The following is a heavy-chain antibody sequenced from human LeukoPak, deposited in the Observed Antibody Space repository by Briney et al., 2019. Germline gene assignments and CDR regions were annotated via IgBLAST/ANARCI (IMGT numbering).Heavy chain of an antibody. Sequence: GGSLRLSCSASGFTFSRYAMHWVRQAPGKGLEYVSAISSNGGSTYYVDSVKGRFTISRDNSKNTLYLQMSSLGAEDTAVYYCVKPMLSSDYYFDYWGQGTLVTVSS. CDR2: ISSNGGST. J-gene: IGHJ4*02. CDR1: GFTFSRYA. D-gene: IGHD3-22*01. V-gene: IGHV3-64D*06. CDR3: VKPMLSSDYYFDY.